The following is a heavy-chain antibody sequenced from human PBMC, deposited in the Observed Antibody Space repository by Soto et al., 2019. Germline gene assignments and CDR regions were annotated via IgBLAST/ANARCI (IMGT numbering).Heavy chain of an antibody. CDR1: GFTFSGYA. J-gene: IGHJ4*02. CDR3: ARDVLLAAAGPGY. CDR2: ISGSAAST. V-gene: IGHV3-23*01. Sequence: PGGSLRLSCAASGFTFSGYAMSWVRQAPGKGLEWVSGISGSAASTNYADSVKGRFTISRDNSKSTLYLQMNSLRAEDTAVYYCARDVLLAAAGPGYWGQGTLVTVSS. D-gene: IGHD6-13*01.